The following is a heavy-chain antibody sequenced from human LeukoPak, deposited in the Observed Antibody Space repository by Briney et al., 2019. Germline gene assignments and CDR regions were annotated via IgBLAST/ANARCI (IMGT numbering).Heavy chain of an antibody. V-gene: IGHV3-33*01. Sequence: GGSLRLSCAASGFTFSSYGMHWVRQAPGKGLEWVAVIWYDGSNKYYADSAKGRFTISRGNSKNTLYLQMNSLRAEDTAVYYCARDANWAPFDYWGQGTLVTVSS. CDR1: GFTFSSYG. CDR2: IWYDGSNK. CDR3: ARDANWAPFDY. D-gene: IGHD7-27*01. J-gene: IGHJ4*02.